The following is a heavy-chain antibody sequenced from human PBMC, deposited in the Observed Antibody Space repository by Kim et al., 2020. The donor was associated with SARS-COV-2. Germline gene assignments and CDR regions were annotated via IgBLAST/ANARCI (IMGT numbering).Heavy chain of an antibody. D-gene: IGHD3-10*01. CDR3: ATTGGGDYWYFDL. CDR2: IHSSGTT. Sequence: SETLSLTCTVSGGSVSSYSHYWGWIRQPPGKGLEWIGSIHSSGTTYYNPSLESRITISVDTSKNQFSLNLSAVTAADTAVYYFATTGGGDYWYFDLWGRGTLVTVSS. V-gene: IGHV4-39*01. CDR1: GGSVSSYSHY. J-gene: IGHJ2*01.